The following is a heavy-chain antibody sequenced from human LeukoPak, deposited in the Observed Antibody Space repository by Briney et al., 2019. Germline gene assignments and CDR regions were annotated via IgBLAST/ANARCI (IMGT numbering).Heavy chain of an antibody. D-gene: IGHD4/OR15-4a*01. CDR1: GFTFSNAW. Sequence: GSLRLSCAASGFTFSNAWMSWVRQAPGKGLEWVGRIKSKTDGGTTDYAAPVKGRFTISRDDSKNTLYLQMNSPKTEDTAVYYCTTEYLPRVPREDYWGQGTLVTVSS. J-gene: IGHJ4*02. V-gene: IGHV3-15*01. CDR2: IKSKTDGGTT. CDR3: TTEYLPRVPREDY.